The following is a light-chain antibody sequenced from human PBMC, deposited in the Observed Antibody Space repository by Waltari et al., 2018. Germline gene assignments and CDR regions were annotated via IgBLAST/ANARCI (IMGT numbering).Light chain of an antibody. CDR1: QSIQTF. V-gene: IGKV3-11*01. CDR2: NSS. Sequence: EIVLTQAPATLSFSPGDRATLSCRASQSIQTFLAWYQQKPGQAPRLLIYNSSLRASGVPVRFSCSGSGTDFTLTIRHLEPEDFAFYFCQHRDNWLFTFGPGTKVEIK. CDR3: QHRDNWLFT. J-gene: IGKJ3*01.